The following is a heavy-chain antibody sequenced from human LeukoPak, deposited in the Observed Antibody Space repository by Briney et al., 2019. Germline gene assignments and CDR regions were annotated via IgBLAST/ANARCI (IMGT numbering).Heavy chain of an antibody. D-gene: IGHD6-19*01. CDR1: GFTFSSYS. CDR2: ISSSSSTI. V-gene: IGHV3-48*04. CDR3: VRDRGWLTFDY. J-gene: IGHJ4*02. Sequence: PGGSLRLSCAASGFTFSSYSMNWVRQAPGKGLEWVSYISSSSSTIYYADSVKGRFTISRDNAKNSLYLQMNSLGAEDTAVYYCVRDRGWLTFDYWGQGTLVTVSS.